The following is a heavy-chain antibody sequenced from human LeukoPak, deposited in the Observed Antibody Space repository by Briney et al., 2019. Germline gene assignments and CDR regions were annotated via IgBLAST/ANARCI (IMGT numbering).Heavy chain of an antibody. CDR3: AKDQGYSYGYNWFDP. V-gene: IGHV3-74*01. CDR2: ITTDETT. Sequence: GGSLRLSCAASGITFSNYWMNWFRQVPGKGLMWVSRITTDETTTYADSVKGRFTISRDNSKNTLYLQMNSLRAEDTAVYYCAKDQGYSYGYNWFDPWGQGTLVTVSS. CDR1: GITFSNYW. J-gene: IGHJ5*02. D-gene: IGHD5-18*01.